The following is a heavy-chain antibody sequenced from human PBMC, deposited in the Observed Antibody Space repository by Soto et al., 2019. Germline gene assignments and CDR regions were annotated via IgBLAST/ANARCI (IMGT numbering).Heavy chain of an antibody. CDR2: ISWDGGST. V-gene: IGHV3-43*01. CDR1: GFTFDDYT. Sequence: GGSLRLSCAASGFTFDDYTMHWVRQAPGKGLEWVSLISWDGGSTYYADSVKGRFTISRDNAKNSLYLQMNSLRAEDTALYYCARGLRYFDWLLSYYFDYWGQGTLVTVSS. CDR3: ARGLRYFDWLLSYYFDY. J-gene: IGHJ4*02. D-gene: IGHD3-9*01.